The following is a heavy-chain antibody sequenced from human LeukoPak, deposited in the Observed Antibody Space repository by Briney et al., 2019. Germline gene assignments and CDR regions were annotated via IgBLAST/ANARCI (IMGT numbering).Heavy chain of an antibody. V-gene: IGHV4-31*03. CDR3: ARDQFDYMDV. Sequence: SETLSLTCTVSGGSISSGGYYWSWIRQHPGKGLEWIGYIYYSGSTYYNPSLKSRVTISVDTSKNQLSLKLSSVTAADTAVYYCARDQFDYMDVWGKGTTVTVSS. CDR2: IYYSGST. CDR1: GGSISSGGYY. J-gene: IGHJ6*03. D-gene: IGHD3-10*01.